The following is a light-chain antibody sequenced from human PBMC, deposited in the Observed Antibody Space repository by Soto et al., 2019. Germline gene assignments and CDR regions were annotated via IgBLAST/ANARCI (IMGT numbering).Light chain of an antibody. CDR1: SSDVGGYNY. Sequence: QSVLTQPPSASGSPGQSVTISCTGTSSDVGGYNYVSWYQQHPGKAPKLMIYEVSKRPSGVPDRFSGSKSGNTASLTVSGLQAEDEADYYCSSYAGSNKGDVFGTGTKVT. CDR2: EVS. J-gene: IGLJ1*01. V-gene: IGLV2-8*01. CDR3: SSYAGSNKGDV.